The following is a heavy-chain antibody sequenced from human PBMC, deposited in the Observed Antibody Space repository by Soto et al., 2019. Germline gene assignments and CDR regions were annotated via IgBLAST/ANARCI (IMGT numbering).Heavy chain of an antibody. CDR3: ARDPAYCSGGSCSDAFDI. CDR1: GYTFTSYY. D-gene: IGHD2-15*01. V-gene: IGHV1-46*01. J-gene: IGHJ3*02. CDR2: INPSGGST. Sequence: QVQLVQSGAEVKKPGASVKVSCKASGYTFTSYYMHWVRQPPGQGLEWMGIINPSGGSTSYAQKFQGRVTMTRDTSTSTVYMELSSLGSEDTAVYYCARDPAYCSGGSCSDAFDIWGQGTMVTVSS.